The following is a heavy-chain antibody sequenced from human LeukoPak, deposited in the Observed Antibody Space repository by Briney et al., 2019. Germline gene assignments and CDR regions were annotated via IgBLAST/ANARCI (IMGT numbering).Heavy chain of an antibody. CDR3: ARMVPPRNYYGSGSYDY. J-gene: IGHJ4*02. D-gene: IGHD3-10*01. CDR1: GGSISSYY. CDR2: IYTSGST. Sequence: SETLSLTCTVSGGSISSYYWSWIRQPAGKGLEWIGRIYTSGSTNYNPSLKSRVTMSVDTSKSQFSLKLSSVTAADTAVYYCARMVPPRNYYGSGSYDYWGQGTLVTVSS. V-gene: IGHV4-4*07.